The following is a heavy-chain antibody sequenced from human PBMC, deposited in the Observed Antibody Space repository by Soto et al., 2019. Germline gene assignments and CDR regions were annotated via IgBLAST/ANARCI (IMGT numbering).Heavy chain of an antibody. CDR2: IHHRGTT. CDR3: ASDDDSSGYYSY. V-gene: IGHV4-30-2*01. D-gene: IGHD3-22*01. CDR1: GGPINSGDYS. Sequence: SETLSLTCAVSGGPINSGDYSWTWIRQPPGRGLEWIGNIHHRGTTYYTPSLKSRATISLDTSKNQFSLKLSSVTAADTAVYYCASDDDSSGYYSYWGQGTLVTVSS. J-gene: IGHJ4*02.